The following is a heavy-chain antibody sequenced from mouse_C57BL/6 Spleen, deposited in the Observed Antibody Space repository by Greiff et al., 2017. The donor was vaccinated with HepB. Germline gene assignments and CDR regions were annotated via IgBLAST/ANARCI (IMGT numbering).Heavy chain of an antibody. CDR3: ARPYYDYGWFAY. D-gene: IGHD2-4*01. Sequence: EVMLVESGGGLVQPGGSLKLSCAASGFTFSDYYMYWVRQTPEKRLEWVAYISNGGGSTYYPDTVKGRFTISRDNAKNTLYLQMSRLKSEDTAMYYCARPYYDYGWFAYWGQGTLVTVSA. CDR1: GFTFSDYY. CDR2: ISNGGGST. V-gene: IGHV5-12*01. J-gene: IGHJ3*01.